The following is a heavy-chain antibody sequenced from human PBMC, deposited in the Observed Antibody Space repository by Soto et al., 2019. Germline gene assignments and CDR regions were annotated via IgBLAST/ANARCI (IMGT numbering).Heavy chain of an antibody. Sequence: PSETLSLSGTVSVGSISSYYWSWMRQRAGKGLEWIGRIYTSGSTNYNPSLKSRVTMSVDTSKNQFSLKLSSVTAADTAVYYCARANYDSSGYYLDGMDVWGQGTTVTVS. V-gene: IGHV4-4*07. J-gene: IGHJ6*02. CDR2: IYTSGST. CDR1: VGSISSYY. CDR3: ARANYDSSGYYLDGMDV. D-gene: IGHD3-22*01.